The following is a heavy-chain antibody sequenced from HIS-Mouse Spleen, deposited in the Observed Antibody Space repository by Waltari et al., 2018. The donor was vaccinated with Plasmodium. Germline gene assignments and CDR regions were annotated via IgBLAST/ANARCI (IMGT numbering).Heavy chain of an antibody. D-gene: IGHD3-16*01. V-gene: IGHV4-59*01. CDR1: GGSIRCSY. CDR3: ARVGRRIWGAFDI. Sequence: QVQLKESGPGLVKPSETLSLTCTVSGGSIRCSYWSWIRQPPGKGLEWIGYIYYSGSTNYNPSLKSRVTISVDTSKNQFSLKLSSVTAADTAVYYCARVGRRIWGAFDIWGQGTMVTVSS. J-gene: IGHJ3*02. CDR2: IYYSGST.